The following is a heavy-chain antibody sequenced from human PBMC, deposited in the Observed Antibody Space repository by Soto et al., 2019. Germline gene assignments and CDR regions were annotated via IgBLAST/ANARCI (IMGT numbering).Heavy chain of an antibody. CDR3: ARVEIVGFDY. J-gene: IGHJ4*02. CDR2: INAGSGKA. Sequence: QIQLVQSGAAVKKPGASVKVSCKASGYTFTGFPIHWVRQAPGQRLEWLGWINAGSGKAESEQKFQGRVTINRDTSASTVYMELNSLRPEDTAVYYCARVEIVGFDYWGQGTLVTVSS. D-gene: IGHD2-2*03. V-gene: IGHV1-3*01. CDR1: GYTFTGFP.